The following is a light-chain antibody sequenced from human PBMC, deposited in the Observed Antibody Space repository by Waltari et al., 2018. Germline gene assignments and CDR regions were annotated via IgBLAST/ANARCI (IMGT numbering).Light chain of an antibody. Sequence: DIQMTQSPSSVSESVGDRVTITCRASQDISNWLAWYQQKSGKAPKLLISTVSTLQIGVPPRFSGSGSGTDFTLTISSLQPEDCAAYFCQQASGLPWTFGQGTKVEIK. J-gene: IGKJ1*01. CDR2: TVS. CDR1: QDISNW. CDR3: QQASGLPWT. V-gene: IGKV1-12*01.